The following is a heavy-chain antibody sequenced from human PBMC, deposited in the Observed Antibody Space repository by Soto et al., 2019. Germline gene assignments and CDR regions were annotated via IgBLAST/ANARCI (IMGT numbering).Heavy chain of an antibody. V-gene: IGHV3-21*01. CDR1: GGSVSNSNYY. CDR2: ISSSSIYI. Sequence: ETLSLTCTVSGGSVSNSNYYWGWIRQSPGKGLEWVSSISSSSIYIYYADSVKGRFTISRDNAKNSLYLQMNSLRAEDTAVYYCARDGDLDSSGYPSRPLDYWGQGTLVTVSS. D-gene: IGHD3-22*01. J-gene: IGHJ4*02. CDR3: ARDGDLDSSGYPSRPLDY.